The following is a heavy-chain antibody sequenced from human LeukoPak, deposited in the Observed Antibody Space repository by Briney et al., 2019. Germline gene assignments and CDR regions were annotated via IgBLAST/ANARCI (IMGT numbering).Heavy chain of an antibody. D-gene: IGHD6-19*01. Sequence: PGGSLRLSCAASGFTFSSYNMNWVRQAPGKGLEWVSSISGSSSYIYYADSVKVRFTISRGNAKNSLYLEMNSLRAEDTAVYYCARDRVAVAATETSFDYWGQGTLVTVSS. J-gene: IGHJ4*02. CDR3: ARDRVAVAATETSFDY. CDR1: GFTFSSYN. CDR2: ISGSSSYI. V-gene: IGHV3-21*01.